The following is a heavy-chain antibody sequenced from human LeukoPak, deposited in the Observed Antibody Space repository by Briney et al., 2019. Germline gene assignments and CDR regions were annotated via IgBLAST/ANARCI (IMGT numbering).Heavy chain of an antibody. CDR1: GFTFSSYS. CDR2: ISSSSSYI. D-gene: IGHD3-16*01. V-gene: IGHV3-21*01. Sequence: PGGSLRLSCAASGFTFSSYSMNWARQAPGKGLEWVSSISSSSSYIYYADSVKGRFAISRDNAKNSLYLQMNSLRAEDTAVYYCARDKDGSPGGYWGQGTLVTVSS. CDR3: ARDKDGSPGGY. J-gene: IGHJ4*02.